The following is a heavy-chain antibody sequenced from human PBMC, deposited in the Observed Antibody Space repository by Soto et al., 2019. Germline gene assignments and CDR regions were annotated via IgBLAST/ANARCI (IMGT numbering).Heavy chain of an antibody. Sequence: GGSLRLPCAASGFTFSSYSMNWARQAPGKGLEWVSSISSSSSYIYYADSVKGRFTISRDNAKNSLYLQMNSLRAEDTAVYYCARLSDSRITMIVEALDAFDIWGQGTMVTVSS. J-gene: IGHJ3*02. CDR2: ISSSSSYI. CDR1: GFTFSSYS. CDR3: ARLSDSRITMIVEALDAFDI. V-gene: IGHV3-21*01. D-gene: IGHD3-22*01.